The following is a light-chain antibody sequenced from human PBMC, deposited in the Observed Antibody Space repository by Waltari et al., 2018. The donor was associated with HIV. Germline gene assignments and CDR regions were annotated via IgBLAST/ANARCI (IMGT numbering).Light chain of an antibody. J-gene: IGLJ2*01. Sequence: QSALTQPASVSGSPEQSITISCTGTSSDIGAYNYVSWYQHHPGKAPKLIIYDVTNRPSGVSNPFSGSKSGNTASLTISGLQAEDESDYYCTSYTSSSTLVFGGGTKLTVL. CDR1: SSDIGAYNY. CDR2: DVT. V-gene: IGLV2-14*03. CDR3: TSYTSSSTLV.